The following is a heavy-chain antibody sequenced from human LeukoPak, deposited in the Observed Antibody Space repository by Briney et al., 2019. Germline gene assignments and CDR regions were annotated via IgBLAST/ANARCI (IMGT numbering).Heavy chain of an antibody. Sequence: ASVNVSCTASGYTFTDYYLHWVRQAPGQGFEWMGWVNPNSGDTNYAQKFQGRVTMTRDTSISTAHMEMSRLRSDDTAVYYCARANFLYCSSTTCLFDYWGQGTLVTVSS. CDR1: GYTFTDYY. J-gene: IGHJ4*02. D-gene: IGHD2-2*01. CDR3: ARANFLYCSSTTCLFDY. V-gene: IGHV1-2*02. CDR2: VNPNSGDT.